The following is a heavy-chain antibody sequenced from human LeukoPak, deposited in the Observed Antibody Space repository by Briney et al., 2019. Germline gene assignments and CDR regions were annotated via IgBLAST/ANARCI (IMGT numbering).Heavy chain of an antibody. V-gene: IGHV1-8*02. CDR2: MNPKSGNT. D-gene: IGHD6-19*01. CDR1: GYTFSDYY. Sequence: GASVKVSCKASGYTFSDYYIHWVRQATGQGLEWMGWMNPKSGNTGYVRKFQGRVTMTSNNSISTAYMELSRLRSEDTAVYYCARGPGSAYWGQGTVVIVSS. J-gene: IGHJ4*02. CDR3: ARGPGSAY.